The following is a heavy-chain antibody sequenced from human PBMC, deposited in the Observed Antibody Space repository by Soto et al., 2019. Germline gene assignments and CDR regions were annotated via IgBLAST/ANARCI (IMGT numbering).Heavy chain of an antibody. CDR3: AKADRYFDWLFPS. D-gene: IGHD3-9*01. CDR1: EFTFSSYA. Sequence: EVPLLESGGGLVQPGGSLRLSCAASEFTFSSYAMSWVRKAPGKGVEWLSAISGSGASTYYADSVKGRFTISRDNSKNTLYLQMSSLRAEDTAVYYCAKADRYFDWLFPSWGQGTLVIVS. V-gene: IGHV3-23*01. J-gene: IGHJ5*02. CDR2: ISGSGAST.